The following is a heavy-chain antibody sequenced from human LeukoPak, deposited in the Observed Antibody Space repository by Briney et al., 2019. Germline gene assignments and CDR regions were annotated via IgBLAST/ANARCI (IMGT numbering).Heavy chain of an antibody. D-gene: IGHD3-22*01. CDR3: AGNYYDSSGYYYYYFDY. CDR2: IYYSGST. Sequence: SETLSLTCTVSGGSISSYYWSWIRQPPGKGLEWIGYIYYSGSTNYNPSLKSRVTISVDTSKNQFSLKLSAVTAADTAVYYCAGNYYDSSGYYYYYFDYWGQGTLVTASS. J-gene: IGHJ4*02. V-gene: IGHV4-59*08. CDR1: GGSISSYY.